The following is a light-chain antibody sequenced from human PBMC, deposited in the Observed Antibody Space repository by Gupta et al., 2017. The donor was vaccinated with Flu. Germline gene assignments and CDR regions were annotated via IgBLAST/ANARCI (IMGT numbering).Light chain of an antibody. CDR1: QGISTY. V-gene: IGKV1-9*01. CDR2: AAS. J-gene: IGKJ4*01. Sequence: DIQLTQSPSFLSASVGDRVTITCRASQGISTYLARYKQKPGKAPRLLIYAASTLQRGVTSTCSGSGDGTECTLTISSRQPEDCETYYCQRRNRDPQPDTFGGGTKVEIK. CDR3: QRRNRDPQPDT.